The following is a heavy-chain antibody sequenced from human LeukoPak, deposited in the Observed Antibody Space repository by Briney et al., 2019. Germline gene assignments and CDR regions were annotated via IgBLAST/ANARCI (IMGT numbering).Heavy chain of an antibody. Sequence: QPGGSLRLSFAASGXTFSSYSMNWVRQAPGKGLEWVSVIYSGGSTYYADSVKGRFTISRDNSKNTLYLQMNSLRAEDTAVYYCVRGVEQTFDIWGQGTMVIVSS. D-gene: IGHD1/OR15-1a*01. CDR2: IYSGGST. CDR1: GXTFSSYS. V-gene: IGHV3-66*01. CDR3: VRGVEQTFDI. J-gene: IGHJ3*02.